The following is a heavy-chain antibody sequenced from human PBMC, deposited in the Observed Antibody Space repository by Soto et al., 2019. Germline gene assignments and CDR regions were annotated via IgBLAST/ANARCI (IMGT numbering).Heavy chain of an antibody. CDR1: EFTFSSSW. V-gene: IGHV3-74*01. Sequence: GGSLRLSCVVSEFTFSSSWMHWVRQGPGKGLVWVSRMNSDGTFINYADSVKGRFTTSRDNAKNMLYLQMNSLRAEDTALYYCVTGWSGYWGQGTLVTAPQ. CDR3: VTGWSGY. J-gene: IGHJ4*02. CDR2: MNSDGTFI. D-gene: IGHD2-15*01.